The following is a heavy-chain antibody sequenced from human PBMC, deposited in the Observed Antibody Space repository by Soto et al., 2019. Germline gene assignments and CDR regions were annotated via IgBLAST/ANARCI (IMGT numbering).Heavy chain of an antibody. CDR3: ADPVAADTDYDYFDMDV. V-gene: IGHV3-23*01. Sequence: EVQLLESGGGLVQPGGSLRLSCAASGFTFSYYTMSWVRQAPGKGLEWVSGISGSGDTIYYADSVKGRFTISRDNSKDTLDLQMNSLRADDTAVYYCADPVAADTDYDYFDMDVWGQGTTVTVSS. D-gene: IGHD6-13*01. CDR2: ISGSGDTI. CDR1: GFTFSYYT. J-gene: IGHJ6*02.